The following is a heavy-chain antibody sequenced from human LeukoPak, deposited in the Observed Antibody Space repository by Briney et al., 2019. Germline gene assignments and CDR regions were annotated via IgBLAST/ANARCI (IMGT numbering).Heavy chain of an antibody. CDR1: GFTFSDYY. J-gene: IGHJ4*02. CDR2: ISSSNTYT. D-gene: IGHD6-19*01. Sequence: GGSLRLSCAVSGFTFSDYYMTWIRQAPGKGLEWVSYISSSNTYTNYADSVKGRFTISRDNAKNSLYLQMNSLRAEDTAVYYCARERIYSSGWYLIDYWGQGTLVTVSS. CDR3: ARERIYSSGWYLIDY. V-gene: IGHV3-11*05.